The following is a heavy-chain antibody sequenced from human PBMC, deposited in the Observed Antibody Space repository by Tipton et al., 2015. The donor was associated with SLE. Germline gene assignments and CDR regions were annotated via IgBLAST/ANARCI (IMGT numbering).Heavy chain of an antibody. D-gene: IGHD2-21*01. V-gene: IGHV4-59*01. CDR1: GGSISSYY. Sequence: TLSLTCTVSGGSISSYYWSWIRQTPGKGLEWIGYIYYTGSTKFNPSLKSRVTISVDTSKNQFSLKLSSVTAADTAVYYCARGAVLIQDNNWFDPWGQGTLVTVSS. CDR2: IYYTGST. CDR3: ARGAVLIQDNNWFDP. J-gene: IGHJ5*02.